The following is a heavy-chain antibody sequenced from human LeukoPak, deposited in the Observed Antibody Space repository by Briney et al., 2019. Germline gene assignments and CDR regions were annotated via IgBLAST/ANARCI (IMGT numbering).Heavy chain of an antibody. J-gene: IGHJ5*02. D-gene: IGHD2-15*01. Sequence: SETLSLTCTVSGASISCYYWSWVRQPPGKGLEWLGYNYYSGRTNYNPSLKSRVTRSVDTSKNQFSLKLSSVTAADTAVYYCARGVAATQWSWFDPWGQGPLVTVSS. V-gene: IGHV4-59*01. CDR2: NYYSGRT. CDR1: GASISCYY. CDR3: ARGVAATQWSWFDP.